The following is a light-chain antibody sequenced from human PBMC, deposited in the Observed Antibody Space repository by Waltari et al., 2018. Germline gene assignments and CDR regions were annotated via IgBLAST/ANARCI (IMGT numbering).Light chain of an antibody. J-gene: IGKJ5*01. CDR3: QQYNNWPPIT. CDR2: GAS. V-gene: IGKV3-15*01. CDR1: QSVSSS. Sequence: EIVMTQSPATLSVSPGERVTLSCRASQSVSSSLAWYQQKPGQAPRLLIYGASTRATGIPARFRGSGSRTEFTLTIDSLQSEDYAIYYCQQYNNWPPITFGQGTRLDIK.